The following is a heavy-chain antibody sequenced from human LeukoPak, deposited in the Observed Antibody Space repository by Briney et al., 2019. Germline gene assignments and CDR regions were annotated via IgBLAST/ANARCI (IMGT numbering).Heavy chain of an antibody. CDR2: INHSGST. D-gene: IGHD6-13*01. CDR3: ASRRSRIAAAGIGHFQH. CDR1: GGSFSSYY. Sequence: SETLSLTCAVYGGSFSSYYWSWIRQPPGKGLEWIGEINHSGSTNYNPSLKSRVTISVDTSKNQFSLKLSSVSAADTAVYYCASRRSRIAAAGIGHFQHWGQGALVTVSS. V-gene: IGHV4-34*01. J-gene: IGHJ1*01.